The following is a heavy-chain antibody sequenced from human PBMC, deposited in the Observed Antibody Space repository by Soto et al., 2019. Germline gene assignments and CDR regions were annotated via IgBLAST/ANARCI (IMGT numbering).Heavy chain of an antibody. J-gene: IGHJ4*02. CDR1: GYTFTSYG. D-gene: IGHD1-26*01. Sequence: QVQLVQSGAEVKKPGASVKVSCKTSGYTFTSYGISWVRQAPGQGLEWMGWISAYNGNTNYAQKLQGRVTMTTDTTTITAYMELRGLRSDDTAVYYCARDHVVRGNYYDYWGQGTLVTVSS. CDR3: ARDHVVRGNYYDY. V-gene: IGHV1-18*01. CDR2: ISAYNGNT.